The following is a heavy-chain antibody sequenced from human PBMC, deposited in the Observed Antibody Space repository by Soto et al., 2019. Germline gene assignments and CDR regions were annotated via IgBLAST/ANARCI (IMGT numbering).Heavy chain of an antibody. CDR3: ARASYSSSWSPETYYYGMDV. CDR1: GGSISGYY. J-gene: IGHJ6*02. D-gene: IGHD6-13*01. CDR2: IDYYGST. Sequence: SETLSLTCTVSGGSISGYYWSWIRQPPGKRLEWIGYIDYYGSTNYNPSLKSRVTISVDTSKKQFSLNLGSVTAADTAVYYCARASYSSSWSPETYYYGMDVWGQGTTVTVSS. V-gene: IGHV4-59*01.